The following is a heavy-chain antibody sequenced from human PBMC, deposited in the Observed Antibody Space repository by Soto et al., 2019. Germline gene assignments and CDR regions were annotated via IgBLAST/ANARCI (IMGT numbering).Heavy chain of an antibody. CDR1: GFTFTNYG. Sequence: QVQLVESGGGVVQPGSSLRLSCAASGFTFTNYGMHWVRQAPGKGLEWVALISYDGSDKYYGDSVKGRFTISRDSSKNTLYLHVSSLRVEDTAVYYCAKVGSYGYGSNSDVEYWGQGTLVTVSS. CDR2: ISYDGSDK. CDR3: AKVGSYGYGSNSDVEY. J-gene: IGHJ4*02. V-gene: IGHV3-30*18. D-gene: IGHD5-18*01.